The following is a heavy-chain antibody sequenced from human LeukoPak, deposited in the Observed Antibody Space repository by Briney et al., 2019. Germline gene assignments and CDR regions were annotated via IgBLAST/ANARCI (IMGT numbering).Heavy chain of an antibody. Sequence: GGSLRLSCVGSGFTFSVHWIRQVPGKGLEWLTFIRHDGTDQHYADSVRGRFTISRDNSKNTVYLQMNSLRPEDTALYYCAKDGNWASVSWGQGTLVTVSS. J-gene: IGHJ5*02. CDR3: AKDGNWASVS. D-gene: IGHD7-27*01. CDR2: IRHDGTDQ. CDR1: GFTFS. V-gene: IGHV3-30*02.